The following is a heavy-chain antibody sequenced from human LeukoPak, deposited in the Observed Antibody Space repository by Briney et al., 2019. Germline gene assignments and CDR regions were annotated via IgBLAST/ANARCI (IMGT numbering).Heavy chain of an antibody. CDR2: INQDGSDK. J-gene: IGHJ4*02. CDR1: GFTFSSYW. V-gene: IGHV3-7*01. Sequence: PGGSLRLSCAASGFTFSSYWMSWVRQAPGKGLEWVANINQDGSDKNYVDSVKGRFTISRDNARDTLYLQMNSLRSEDTAVYYCARDLGGIAGSWGQGTLVTVSS. CDR3: ARDLGGIAGS. D-gene: IGHD1-26*01.